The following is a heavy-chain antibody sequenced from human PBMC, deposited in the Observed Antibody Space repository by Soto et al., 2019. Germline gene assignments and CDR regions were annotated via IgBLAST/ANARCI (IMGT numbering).Heavy chain of an antibody. CDR3: ARDGDEEANFDP. D-gene: IGHD4-17*01. Sequence: QVQLMQSGAEVKKPGASVKVSCKASGYTFTNYGISWVRQAPGQGLERMGWINGYSGYTNYAQKFQGRVTMATDTSTSTAYMELRSLRSDDTAVYYCARDGDEEANFDPWGQGTLVTVSS. CDR2: INGYSGYT. J-gene: IGHJ5*02. CDR1: GYTFTNYG. V-gene: IGHV1-18*01.